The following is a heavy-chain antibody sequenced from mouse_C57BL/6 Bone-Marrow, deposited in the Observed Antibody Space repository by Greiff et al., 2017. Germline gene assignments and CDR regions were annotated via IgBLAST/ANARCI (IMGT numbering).Heavy chain of an antibody. CDR1: GFTFSSYT. Sequence: EVKLVESGGGLVKPGGSLKLSCAASGFTFSSYTMSWVRQTPEKRLEWVATISGGGGNTYYPDSVKGRFTISRDNAKNTLYLQMSSLRSEDTALYYCARHEGGFAYWGQGTLVTVSA. J-gene: IGHJ3*01. CDR2: ISGGGGNT. CDR3: ARHEGGFAY. V-gene: IGHV5-9*01.